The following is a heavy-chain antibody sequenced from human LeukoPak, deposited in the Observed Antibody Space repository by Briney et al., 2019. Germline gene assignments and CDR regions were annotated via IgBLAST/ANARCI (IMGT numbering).Heavy chain of an antibody. D-gene: IGHD1-1*01. CDR2: IYYSGST. V-gene: IGHV4-59*08. CDR1: GGSISSYY. J-gene: IGHJ4*02. Sequence: SETLSLTRTVSGGSISSYYWSWIRQPPGKGLEWIGYIYYSGSTNYNPSLKSRVTISVDTSKNQFSLKLSSVTAADTAVYYCARRNWRRGFDYWGQGTLVTVSS. CDR3: ARRNWRRGFDY.